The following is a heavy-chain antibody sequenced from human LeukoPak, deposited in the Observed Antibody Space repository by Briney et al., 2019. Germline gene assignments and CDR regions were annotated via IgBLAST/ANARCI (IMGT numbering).Heavy chain of an antibody. CDR2: INHSGST. Sequence: SETLSLTCTVSGYSISSGYYWSWIRQPPGKGLEWIGEINHSGSTNYNPSLKSRVTISVDTSKNQFSLKLSSVTAADTAVYYCARRGYYDSSGYVLLGAFDIWGQGTMVTVSS. J-gene: IGHJ3*02. CDR3: ARRGYYDSSGYVLLGAFDI. CDR1: GYSISSGYY. D-gene: IGHD3-22*01. V-gene: IGHV4-38-2*02.